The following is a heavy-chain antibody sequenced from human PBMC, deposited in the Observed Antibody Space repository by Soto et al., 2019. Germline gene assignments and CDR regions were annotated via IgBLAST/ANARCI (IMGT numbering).Heavy chain of an antibody. Sequence: QVQLQQWGAGLLKPSETLSLTCAVYGWSFSGYYWSWIRQPPGKGLEWIGEINHSGSTNYKPSLKGRVTISVDTSKNQFSLKLSSVTAADTAVYYCARAYGGKVFDYWGQGTLVTVSS. CDR3: ARAYGGKVFDY. J-gene: IGHJ4*02. CDR1: GWSFSGYY. D-gene: IGHD4-17*01. CDR2: INHSGST. V-gene: IGHV4-34*01.